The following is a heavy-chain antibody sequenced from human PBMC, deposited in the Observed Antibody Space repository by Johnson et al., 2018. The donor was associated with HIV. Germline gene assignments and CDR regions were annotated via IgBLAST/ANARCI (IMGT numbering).Heavy chain of an antibody. CDR1: GFTFSSYA. J-gene: IGHJ3*02. V-gene: IGHV3-30*04. D-gene: IGHD5-12*01. Sequence: QVQLVESGGGVGQPGRSLRLSCAASGFTFSSYAMHSVRQASGKGLVWVAVISYDASTKYSVHSAAGRFTISRDNSKHTLYLQMNSLRAEDTAVYYCAKDPLVATPANAFDIWGQGTMVTVSS. CDR2: ISYDASTK. CDR3: AKDPLVATPANAFDI.